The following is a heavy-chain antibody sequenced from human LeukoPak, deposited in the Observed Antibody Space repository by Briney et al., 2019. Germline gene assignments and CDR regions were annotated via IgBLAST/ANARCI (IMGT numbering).Heavy chain of an antibody. J-gene: IGHJ3*02. CDR1: GGTLSSNA. V-gene: IGHV1-69*04. CDR3: ARAGYSSGRAAFDI. D-gene: IGHD6-19*01. Sequence: ASVKVSCKASGGTLSSNAISWVRQAPGQGLEWMGRIVPILGITSYAQKFQGRVTITADKSTNTVYMELNSLRSEDTAVYCCARAGYSSGRAAFDIWGQGAMVTVSS. CDR2: IVPILGIT.